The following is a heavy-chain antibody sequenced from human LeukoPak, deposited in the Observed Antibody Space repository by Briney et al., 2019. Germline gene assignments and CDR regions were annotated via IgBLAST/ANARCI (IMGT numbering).Heavy chain of an antibody. CDR1: GYTFTSYG. Sequence: ALVKVSCKASGYTFTSYGISWVRQAPGQGLEWMGWISAYNGNANYAQKLQGRVTMTTDTSTSTAYMELRSLRSDDTAVYYCARNNRSGYSSGWAFDIWGQGTMVTVSS. CDR2: ISAYNGNA. V-gene: IGHV1-18*01. D-gene: IGHD6-19*01. CDR3: ARNNRSGYSSGWAFDI. J-gene: IGHJ3*02.